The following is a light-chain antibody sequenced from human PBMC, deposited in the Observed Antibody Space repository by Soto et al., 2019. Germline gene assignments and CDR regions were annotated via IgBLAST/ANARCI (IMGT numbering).Light chain of an antibody. CDR1: QNFTNN. Sequence: EIVMTQSPATLSVSPGERATLSCRASQNFTNNLAWYQQKPGQAPRLLIYGAFTRATGTPARFSGSGSGTEFTLTISSLQSEDFAVYFCQQYNDWLWTFGQGTKVEIK. CDR3: QQYNDWLWT. J-gene: IGKJ1*01. CDR2: GAF. V-gene: IGKV3-15*01.